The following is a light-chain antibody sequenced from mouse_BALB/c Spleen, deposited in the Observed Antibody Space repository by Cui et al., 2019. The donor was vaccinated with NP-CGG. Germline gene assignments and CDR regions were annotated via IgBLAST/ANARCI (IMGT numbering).Light chain of an antibody. J-gene: IGLJ1*01. Sequence: HACVTQESAPPTSPGETVTLTSRSSTGAVTTSNYANWVQEKPDHLFTGLIGGTNNRAPGVPARFSGSLIGDKAALTITGAQTEDEAIYFCALWYSNHWVFGGGTKLTVL. V-gene: IGLV1*01. CDR1: TGAVTTSNY. CDR2: GTN. CDR3: ALWYSNHWV.